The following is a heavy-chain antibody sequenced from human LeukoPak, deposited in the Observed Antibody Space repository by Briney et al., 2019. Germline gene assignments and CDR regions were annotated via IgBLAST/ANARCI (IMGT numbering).Heavy chain of an antibody. Sequence: GGSLRLSCAASGFTFSSYAMSWVRQAPGKGLEWVSVIYSGGSTYYADSVKGRFTISRDNSKNTLYLQMNSLRAEGTAVYYCARDRYSGYNYWGQGTLVTVSS. CDR2: IYSGGST. CDR3: ARDRYSGYNY. CDR1: GFTFSSYA. D-gene: IGHD5-12*01. J-gene: IGHJ4*02. V-gene: IGHV3-66*01.